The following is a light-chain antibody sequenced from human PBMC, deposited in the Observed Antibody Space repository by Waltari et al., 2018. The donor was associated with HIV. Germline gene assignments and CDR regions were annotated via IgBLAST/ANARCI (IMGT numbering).Light chain of an antibody. CDR2: GAS. CDR3: HQYNKWPRGT. V-gene: IGKV3-15*01. J-gene: IGKJ4*01. Sequence: VMTQSPATLSVPPGGRATLPFRASQSVGSYVAWYQQKPGQAPRLLIYGASTMATGIPTRFSGSGSGTEFTLTISSLQSEDFAVYYCHQYNKWPRGTFGGGTKVEV. CDR1: QSVGSY.